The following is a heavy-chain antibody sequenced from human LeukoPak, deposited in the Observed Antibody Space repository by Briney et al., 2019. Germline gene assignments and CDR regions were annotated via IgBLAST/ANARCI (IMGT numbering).Heavy chain of an antibody. CDR3: AKVDYYDSSGPDY. CDR1: GFTFSSYG. V-gene: IGHV3-30*02. D-gene: IGHD3-22*01. J-gene: IGHJ4*02. Sequence: GGSLRLSCAASGFTFSSYGMHWVRQAPGKGLEWVAFIRYDGSNKYYADSVKGRFTISRDNSKNTLYLQMNSLRAEDTAVYYCAKVDYYDSSGPDYWGQGTLVTVSS. CDR2: IRYDGSNK.